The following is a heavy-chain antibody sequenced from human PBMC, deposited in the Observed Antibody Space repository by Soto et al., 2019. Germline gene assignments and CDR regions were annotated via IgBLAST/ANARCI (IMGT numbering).Heavy chain of an antibody. CDR2: IYYSGST. D-gene: IGHD2-15*01. Sequence: SEPLSLTCTVSGGSISSYYWSWIRQPPGKGLEWIGYIYYSGSTNYNPSLKSRVTISVDTSKNQFSLKLSSVTAADTAVYYCARDRGYCSGGSCYSYYYGMDVWGQGTTVTVSS. CDR1: GGSISSYY. V-gene: IGHV4-59*01. CDR3: ARDRGYCSGGSCYSYYYGMDV. J-gene: IGHJ6*02.